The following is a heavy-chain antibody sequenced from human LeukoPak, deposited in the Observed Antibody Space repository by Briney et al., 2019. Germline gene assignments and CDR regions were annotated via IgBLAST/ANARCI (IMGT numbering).Heavy chain of an antibody. V-gene: IGHV3-30*02. CDR2: IRYDGSNK. CDR1: GFTFSSYG. CDR3: AKELRSSYYYGSGSLKGIDY. Sequence: PGGSLRLSCAASGFTFSSYGMHWVRQAPGKGLEWVAFIRYDGSNKYYADSVKGRFTISRDNSKNTLYLQMNSLRAEDTAVYYCAKELRSSYYYGSGSLKGIDYWGQGTLVTVSS. J-gene: IGHJ4*02. D-gene: IGHD3-10*01.